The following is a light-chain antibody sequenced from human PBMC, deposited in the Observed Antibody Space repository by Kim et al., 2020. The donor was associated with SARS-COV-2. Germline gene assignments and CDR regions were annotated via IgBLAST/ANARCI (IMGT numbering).Light chain of an antibody. J-gene: IGLJ1*01. Sequence: QSVLTQLPSVSGAPGQRVTISCTWSSSNIWAGYDVHWYQQLPGTAPKLLIYGNSNRPSGVPDRFSGSKSGTSASLAITGLQAEDEADYYCQSYDSSLSGYVFGTKTKVTVL. CDR2: GNS. CDR3: QSYDSSLSGYV. CDR1: SSNIWAGYD. V-gene: IGLV1-40*01.